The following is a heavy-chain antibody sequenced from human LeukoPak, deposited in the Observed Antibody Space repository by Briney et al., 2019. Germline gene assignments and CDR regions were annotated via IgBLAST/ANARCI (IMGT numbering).Heavy chain of an antibody. J-gene: IGHJ4*02. CDR2: ISSSSSTI. V-gene: IGHV3-11*04. D-gene: IGHD2-2*02. Sequence: PGGSLRLSCAASGFTFSDYYMSWIRQAPGKGLEWVSYISSSSSTIYYADSVKGRFTISRDNAKNSLYLQMNSLRDEDTAVYYCARVGVVVPAAIEYFDYWGQGTLVTVSS. CDR3: ARVGVVVPAAIEYFDY. CDR1: GFTFSDYY.